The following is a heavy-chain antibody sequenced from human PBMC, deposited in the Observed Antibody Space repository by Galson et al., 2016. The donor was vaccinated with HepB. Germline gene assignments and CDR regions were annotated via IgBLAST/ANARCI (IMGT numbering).Heavy chain of an antibody. CDR2: INGGTGNT. CDR1: GYTFTNYV. J-gene: IGHJ6*02. CDR3: AFGSYSSGWKKQYYYYYDMDV. D-gene: IGHD6-19*01. V-gene: IGHV1-3*01. Sequence: SVKVSCKASGYTFTNYVLHWVRQAPGQSLEWMGWINGGTGNTKYSQRFKARVTISRDTSATTAYMELSSLRSEDTAVYYCAFGSYSSGWKKQYYYYYDMDVWGQGTTVTVSS.